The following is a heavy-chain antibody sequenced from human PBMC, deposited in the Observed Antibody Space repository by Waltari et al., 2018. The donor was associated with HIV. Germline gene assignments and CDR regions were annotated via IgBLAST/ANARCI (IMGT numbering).Heavy chain of an antibody. V-gene: IGHV4-39*01. Sequence: QLQLQESGPGMVKPSETLSLTCTVSGGSISSSSYYWGWIRQPPGKGLEWIGSIYYSGSTYYNPSLKSRVTISVDTSKNQFSLKLSSVTAADTAVYYCARQWAAYYDFWSGRGWFDPWGQGTLVTVSS. CDR2: IYYSGST. D-gene: IGHD3-3*01. CDR3: ARQWAAYYDFWSGRGWFDP. CDR1: GGSISSSSYY. J-gene: IGHJ5*02.